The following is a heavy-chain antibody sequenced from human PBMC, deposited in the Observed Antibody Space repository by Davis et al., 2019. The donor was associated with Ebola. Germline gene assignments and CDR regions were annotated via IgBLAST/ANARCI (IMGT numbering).Heavy chain of an antibody. CDR3: ARGWGGLLEWLSSWFDP. CDR2: MNPNSGNT. Sequence: ASVKVSCKASGYTFTSYDINWVRQATGQGLEWMGWMNPNSGNTGYAQKFQGRVTMTRNTSISTAYMELSSLRSEDTAVYYCARGWGGLLEWLSSWFDPWGQGTLVTVSS. CDR1: GYTFTSYD. D-gene: IGHD3-3*01. V-gene: IGHV1-8*01. J-gene: IGHJ5*02.